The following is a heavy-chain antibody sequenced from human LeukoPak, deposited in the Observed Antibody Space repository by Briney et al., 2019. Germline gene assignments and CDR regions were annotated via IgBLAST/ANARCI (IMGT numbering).Heavy chain of an antibody. D-gene: IGHD1-14*01. CDR3: ARGVRPNRGDY. CDR2: ISYDGSNK. J-gene: IGHJ4*02. Sequence: GRSLRLSCAASGFTFSSYVMHWVRQAPGKGLEWVALISYDGSNKYYADSVKGRFTISRDNSKNTLYLQMHSLRAEDTAVYYCARGVRPNRGDYWGQGTLVTVSS. CDR1: GFTFSSYV. V-gene: IGHV3-30*14.